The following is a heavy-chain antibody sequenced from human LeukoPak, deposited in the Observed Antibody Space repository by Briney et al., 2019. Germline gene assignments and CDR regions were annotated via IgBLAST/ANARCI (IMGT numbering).Heavy chain of an antibody. Sequence: HPGGSLRLSCAASGFTVSSNYMSWVRQAPGKGLEWVSVIYSGGSTYYADSVKGRFTISRDNSKNTLYLQMNSLRAEDTAVYYCARELAARRAFDIWGQGTMVTVSS. CDR2: IYSGGST. D-gene: IGHD6-13*01. J-gene: IGHJ3*02. CDR1: GFTVSSNY. CDR3: ARELAARRAFDI. V-gene: IGHV3-53*01.